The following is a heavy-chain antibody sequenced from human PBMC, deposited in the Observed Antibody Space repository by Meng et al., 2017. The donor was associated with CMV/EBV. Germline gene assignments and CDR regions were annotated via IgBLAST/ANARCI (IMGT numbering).Heavy chain of an antibody. CDR1: GFTFSSYS. CDR3: ARGAAQLDYYYYYGMDV. D-gene: IGHD6-6*01. J-gene: IGHJ6*02. V-gene: IGHV3-21*01. CDR2: ISSSSSYI. Sequence: GGSLRLSCAASGFTFSSYSMNWVRQAPGKGLEWVSSISSSSSYIYYADSVKGRFIISRDNAKNSLYLQMNSLRAEDTAVYYCARGAAQLDYYYYYGMDVWGQGTTVTVSS.